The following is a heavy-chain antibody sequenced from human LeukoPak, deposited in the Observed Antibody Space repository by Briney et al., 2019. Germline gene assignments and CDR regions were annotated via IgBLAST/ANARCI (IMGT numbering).Heavy chain of an antibody. CDR2: IYTSGST. CDR3: ASSIAAAGNYYYYMDV. V-gene: IGHV4-4*07. J-gene: IGHJ6*03. D-gene: IGHD6-13*01. Sequence: PSETQSLTCTVSGGSISSYYWSWIRQPAGKGLEWIGRIYTSGSTDYNPSLKSRVTMSVDTSKNQFSLKLSSVTAADTAVYYCASSIAAAGNYYYYMDVWGKGTTLTVSS. CDR1: GGSISSYY.